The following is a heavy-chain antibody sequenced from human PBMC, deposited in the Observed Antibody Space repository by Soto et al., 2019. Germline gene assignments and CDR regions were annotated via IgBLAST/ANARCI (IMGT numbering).Heavy chain of an antibody. Sequence: SWIRQHPGKGLEWIGYIYYSGSTYYNPSLKSRVTISVDTSKNQFSLKLSSVTAADTAVYYCARVCGGDCHYGMDVWGQGTTVTVSS. CDR3: ARVCGGDCHYGMDV. CDR2: IYYSGST. V-gene: IGHV4-31*02. J-gene: IGHJ6*02. D-gene: IGHD2-21*02.